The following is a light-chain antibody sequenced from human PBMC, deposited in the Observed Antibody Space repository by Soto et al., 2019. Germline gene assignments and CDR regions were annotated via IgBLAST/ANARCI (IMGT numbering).Light chain of an antibody. CDR2: EVS. CDR3: SSYTSSSTYV. CDR1: SSDVGGYNY. V-gene: IGLV2-14*01. Sequence: QSVLTQPASVSVSPGQSITISCTRTSSDVGGYNYVSWYQQHPGKAPKLMIYEVSNRPSGVSNRFSGSTSGNTASLTISGLQAEDEADYYCSSYTSSSTYVFGTGTKVTVL. J-gene: IGLJ1*01.